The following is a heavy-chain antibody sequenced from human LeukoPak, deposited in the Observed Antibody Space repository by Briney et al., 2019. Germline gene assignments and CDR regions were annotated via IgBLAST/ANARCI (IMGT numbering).Heavy chain of an antibody. J-gene: IGHJ4*02. CDR1: GYTFTSYG. CDR2: ISAYNGNT. V-gene: IGHV1-18*01. Sequence: ASVKVSCKASGYTFTSYGISWVRQAPGQGLEWMGWISAYNGNTNYAQKLQGRVTMTTDTSTSTAYMELRSLRSDDTAVYYFARVPSKPHYDFWSGYFLYFWGQGTLVTVSS. CDR3: ARVPSKPHYDFWSGYFLYF. D-gene: IGHD3-3*01.